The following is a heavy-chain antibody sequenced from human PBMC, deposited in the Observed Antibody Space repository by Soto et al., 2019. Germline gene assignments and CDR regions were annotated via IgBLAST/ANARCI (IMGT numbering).Heavy chain of an antibody. J-gene: IGHJ4*02. CDR3: AADRGGGGRAFDY. CDR1: GVSITNFF. V-gene: IGHV4-4*07. CDR2: VFIRGTT. Sequence: QVQIQESGPGLVKASDTLSLTCTVSGVSITNFFWNWVRQPAGGPLEWVGRVFIRGTTTYNPSLKSRLFMSADTSKNQLSLKLTSVTAADTAVYYCAADRGGGGRAFDYWGQGALATVSS. D-gene: IGHD3-16*01.